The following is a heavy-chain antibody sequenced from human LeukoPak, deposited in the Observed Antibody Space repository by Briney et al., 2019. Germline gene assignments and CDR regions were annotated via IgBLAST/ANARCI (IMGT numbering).Heavy chain of an antibody. CDR3: AKDSESLYSGYVHY. V-gene: IGHV3-64*04. CDR2: ISSNGGSS. Sequence: PGGSLRLSCSASGFTFSAYAMYWARQAPGKGLEYVSGISSNGGSSFYADSVKGRFTISRDNSKNTLYLQMNSLRAEDTAVYYCAKDSESLYSGYVHYWGQGTLVTVSS. D-gene: IGHD1-26*01. CDR1: GFTFSAYA. J-gene: IGHJ1*01.